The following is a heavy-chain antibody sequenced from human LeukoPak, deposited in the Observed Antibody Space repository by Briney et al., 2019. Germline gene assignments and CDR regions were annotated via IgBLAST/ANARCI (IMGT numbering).Heavy chain of an antibody. CDR1: GFTFSSYS. Sequence: GGSLRLSCAASGFTFSSYSMNWVRQAPGKGLEWVSSISSSSSYIYYADSVKGRFTISRDNAKNSLYLQMNSLRAEDTAVYYCARVFPIAAAGTFDYWGQGTLVTVSS. CDR3: ARVFPIAAAGTFDY. CDR2: ISSSSSYI. V-gene: IGHV3-21*01. D-gene: IGHD6-13*01. J-gene: IGHJ4*02.